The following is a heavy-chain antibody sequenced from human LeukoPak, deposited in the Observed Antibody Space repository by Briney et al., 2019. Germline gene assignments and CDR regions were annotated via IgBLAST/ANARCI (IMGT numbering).Heavy chain of an antibody. CDR1: GFTFSSYV. V-gene: IGHV3-64*04. CDR3: ARDLSPVVRASPMGY. Sequence: EPGGSLRLSCSASGFTFSSYVMHWVRQAPGKGLEFVSAISPNVGSTYYADSVKGRFTISRDNSKNTLYLQMNSLRAEDTAVYYCARDLSPVVRASPMGYWGQGTPVTVSS. J-gene: IGHJ4*02. CDR2: ISPNVGST. D-gene: IGHD3-10*01.